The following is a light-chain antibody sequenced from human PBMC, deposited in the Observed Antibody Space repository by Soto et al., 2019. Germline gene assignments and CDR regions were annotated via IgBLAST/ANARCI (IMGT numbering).Light chain of an antibody. CDR1: SSDIGGYKY. J-gene: IGLJ7*01. CDR3: AAWDDSLSGPV. CDR2: SNS. Sequence: QSVLTQPASVSGSPGQSITIYCTGSSSDIGGYKYVSWYQQHPGKAPKILIYSNSQRPSGVPDRFSGSKSGTSASLTISGLQSEDEADYYCAAWDDSLSGPVFGGGTQLTVL. V-gene: IGLV1-47*02.